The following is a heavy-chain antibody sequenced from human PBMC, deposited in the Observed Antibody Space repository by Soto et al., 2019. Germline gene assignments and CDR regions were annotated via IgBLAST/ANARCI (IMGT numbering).Heavy chain of an antibody. D-gene: IGHD3-22*01. CDR1: GFTFSSYG. CDR2: ISYDGSNK. Sequence: GGSLRLSCAASGFTFSSYGMHWVRQAPGKGLEWVAVISYDGSNKYYADSVKGRFTISRDNSKNTLYLQMNSLRAEDTAVYYCVRDSSGYYLDYWGQGTLVTVSS. CDR3: VRDSSGYYLDY. V-gene: IGHV3-30*03. J-gene: IGHJ4*02.